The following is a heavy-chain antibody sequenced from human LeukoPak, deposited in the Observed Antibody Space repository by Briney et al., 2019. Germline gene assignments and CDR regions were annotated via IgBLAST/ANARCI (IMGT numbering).Heavy chain of an antibody. CDR1: GGSFSGYY. CDR2: INHSGST. V-gene: IGHV4-34*01. J-gene: IGHJ4*02. CDR3: ARVSSGYTGYYFDY. D-gene: IGHD3-22*01. Sequence: SETLSLTCAVYGGSFSGYYWSWIRQPPGKGLEWIGEINHSGSTNYNPSLKSRVTISVDKSKNQFSLKLSSVTAADTAVYYCARVSSGYTGYYFDYWGQGTLVTVSS.